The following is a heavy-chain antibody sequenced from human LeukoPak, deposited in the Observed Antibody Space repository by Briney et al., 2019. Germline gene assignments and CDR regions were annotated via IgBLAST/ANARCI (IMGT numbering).Heavy chain of an antibody. Sequence: PGGSLRLSCAASGFIFSSYSMNWVRQAPGKGLEWVSSISSSSYIYYADSVKGRFTISRDNAKNSLYLQMYSLRAEDTAVYYCARDLCSGGSCRLDYWGQGTLVTVSS. D-gene: IGHD2-15*01. CDR2: ISSSSYI. CDR3: ARDLCSGGSCRLDY. J-gene: IGHJ4*02. V-gene: IGHV3-21*01. CDR1: GFIFSSYS.